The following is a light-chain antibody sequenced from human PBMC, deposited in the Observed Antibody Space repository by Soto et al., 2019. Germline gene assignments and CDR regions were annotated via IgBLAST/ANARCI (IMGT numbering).Light chain of an antibody. CDR1: QSVSSSF. CDR2: GAS. CDR3: QQYGSSPLT. V-gene: IGKV3-20*01. Sequence: EIVLTQSPGTLSLSPWEIATLSCRASQSVSSSFLAWYQQKPGQAPRLLIYGASSRATGIPDRFSGRGSGTDFTLTISRLEPEDFAVYYCQQYGSSPLTFGGGTKVDIK. J-gene: IGKJ4*01.